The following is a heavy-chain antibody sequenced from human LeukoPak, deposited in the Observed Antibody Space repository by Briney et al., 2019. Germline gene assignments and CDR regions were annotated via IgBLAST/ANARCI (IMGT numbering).Heavy chain of an antibody. V-gene: IGHV3-21*01. D-gene: IGHD6-19*01. Sequence: PGGSLRLSCAASGFTFSSYSMNWVRQAPGKGLEWVSSISSSSSYIYYADSVKGRFTISRDNAKNSLYLQMNSLRAEDTAVYYCARDQGIAVAPYYHYGMDVWGQGTTVTVSS. CDR2: ISSSSSYI. J-gene: IGHJ6*02. CDR3: ARDQGIAVAPYYHYGMDV. CDR1: GFTFSSYS.